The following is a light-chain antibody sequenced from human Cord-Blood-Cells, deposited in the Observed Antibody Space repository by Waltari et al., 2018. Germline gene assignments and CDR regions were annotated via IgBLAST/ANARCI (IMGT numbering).Light chain of an antibody. CDR1: SSDVGSYNI. CDR3: CSYAGSSNWV. J-gene: IGLJ3*02. CDR2: EGS. V-gene: IGLV2-23*01. Sequence: QSALTQPASVSGSPGQSITISWTGTSSDVGSYNIVSWYQQHPGKAPKLMIYEGSKRPSGVSNRFSGSKSGNTASLTISGLQAEDEADYYCCSYAGSSNWVFGGGTKLTVL.